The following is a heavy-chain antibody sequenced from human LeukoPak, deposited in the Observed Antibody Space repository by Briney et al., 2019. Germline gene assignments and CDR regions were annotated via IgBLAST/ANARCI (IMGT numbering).Heavy chain of an antibody. J-gene: IGHJ2*01. CDR2: ISATGGST. D-gene: IGHD6-13*01. CDR3: AKGSSTYSITSYWYFDL. CDR1: GFTFSSYA. V-gene: IGHV3-23*01. Sequence: PGGSLRLSCAASGFTFSSYAMSWVRQAPGKGLQWVSSISATGGSTYYADSVKGRSTVPRDNSKNTLYLQMNSLRAEDTAVYYCAKGSSTYSITSYWYFDLWGRGTLVTVSS.